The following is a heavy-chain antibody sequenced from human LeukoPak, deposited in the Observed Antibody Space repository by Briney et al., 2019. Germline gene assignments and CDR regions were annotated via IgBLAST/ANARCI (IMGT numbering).Heavy chain of an antibody. CDR2: ISYDGSNK. J-gene: IGHJ4*02. CDR1: GFTFSSYA. V-gene: IGHV3-30-3*01. Sequence: PGRSLRLSCAASGFTFSSYAMHCVRQAPGKGLEWVAVISYDGSNKYYADSVKGRFTISRDDSKNTLYLQMNSLRAEDTAVYYCARAVRPEWYFDYWGQGTLVTVSS. D-gene: IGHD3-10*01. CDR3: ARAVRPEWYFDY.